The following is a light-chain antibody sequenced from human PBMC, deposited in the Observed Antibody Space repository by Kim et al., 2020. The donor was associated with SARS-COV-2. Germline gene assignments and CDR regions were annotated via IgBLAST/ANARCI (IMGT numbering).Light chain of an antibody. CDR3: CSYAGSSTLI. V-gene: IGLV2-23*02. CDR1: SSDVGRYNL. CDR2: EVT. Sequence: GQSITISCTGTSSDVGRYNLVSWYQLQPGKAPKLMIYEVTKWPSGVSNRFSGSKSGNTASLTISGLQAEDEADYYCCSYAGSSTLIFGGGTRLTVL. J-gene: IGLJ2*01.